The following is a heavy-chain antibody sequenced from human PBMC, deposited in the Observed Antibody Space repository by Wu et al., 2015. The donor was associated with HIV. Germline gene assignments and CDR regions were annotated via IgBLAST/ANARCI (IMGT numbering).Heavy chain of an antibody. J-gene: IGHJ4*02. CDR1: GGTLSHYE. Sequence: QVQLVQSGAEVKKPGSSVKVSCRASGGTLSHYEISWMRQAPGQGLEWMGWTVVYNGDTRYAQNFQGRVTMTTDTSTGSAYMELRTLRSDDTAVYYCARLMGATTFDYWGQGTLVTVSS. CDR3: ARLMGATTFDY. D-gene: IGHD1-26*01. CDR2: TVVYNGDT. V-gene: IGHV1-18*01.